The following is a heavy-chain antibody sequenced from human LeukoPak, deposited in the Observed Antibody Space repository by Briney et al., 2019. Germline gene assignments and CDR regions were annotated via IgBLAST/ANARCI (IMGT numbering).Heavy chain of an antibody. J-gene: IGHJ1*01. Sequence: SETLSLTCTVSGGSISSGGYYWSWLRQHPGTGLEWIGYIYYSGSTYYNPSLKSRVTISVDTSKNQFSLKLSSVTAADTAVYYCARAEYYGYFQHWGQGTLVTVSS. D-gene: IGHD4-17*01. CDR2: IYYSGST. V-gene: IGHV4-31*03. CDR3: ARAEYYGYFQH. CDR1: GGSISSGGYY.